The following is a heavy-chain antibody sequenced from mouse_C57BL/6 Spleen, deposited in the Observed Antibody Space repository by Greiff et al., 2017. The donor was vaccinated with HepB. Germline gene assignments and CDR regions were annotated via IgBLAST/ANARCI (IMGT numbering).Heavy chain of an antibody. Sequence: QVHVKQPGAELVKPGASVKLSCKASGYTFTSYWMQWVKQRPGQGLEWIGEIDPSDSYTNYNQKFKGKATLTVDTSSSTAYMQLSSLTSEDSAVYYCARTVYYGSSSYYFDYWGQGTTLTVSS. CDR3: ARTVYYGSSSYYFDY. J-gene: IGHJ2*01. V-gene: IGHV1-50*01. CDR2: IDPSDSYT. CDR1: GYTFTSYW. D-gene: IGHD1-1*01.